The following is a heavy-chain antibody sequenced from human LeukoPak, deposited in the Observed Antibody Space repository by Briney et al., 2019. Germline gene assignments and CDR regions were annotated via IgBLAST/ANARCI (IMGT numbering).Heavy chain of an antibody. Sequence: GGSLRLSCAASGFTFSSYGMHWVRQAPGKGLEWVAFIRYDGSNKYYADSVKGRFTISRGNSKNTLYLQMNSLRAEDTAVYYCARDAYGDYSFDYWGQGTLVTVSS. D-gene: IGHD4-17*01. J-gene: IGHJ4*02. CDR3: ARDAYGDYSFDY. CDR1: GFTFSSYG. CDR2: IRYDGSNK. V-gene: IGHV3-30*02.